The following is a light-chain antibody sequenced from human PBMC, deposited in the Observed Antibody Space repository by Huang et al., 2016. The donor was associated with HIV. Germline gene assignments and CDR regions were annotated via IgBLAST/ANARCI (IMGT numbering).Light chain of an antibody. Sequence: EIAMTQSPVTLSVSPGESATLSCRVSQSVNSNLAWYQQKPGQAPRLLIYGASTRASGIPARFSGSGSGTEFTLTISSLQSDDFAVDYCQQYNNWPPLFTFGPGTTVDIK. CDR3: QQYNNWPPLFT. CDR2: GAS. CDR1: QSVNSN. V-gene: IGKV3D-15*01. J-gene: IGKJ3*01.